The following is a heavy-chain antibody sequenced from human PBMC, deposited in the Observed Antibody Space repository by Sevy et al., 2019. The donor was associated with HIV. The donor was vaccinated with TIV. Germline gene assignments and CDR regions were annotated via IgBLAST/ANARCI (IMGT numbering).Heavy chain of an antibody. J-gene: IGHJ4*02. CDR1: GFTVSSNY. CDR2: IYSDVST. V-gene: IGHV3-53*01. Sequence: GGSLRLSCAASGFTVSSNYMSWVRQAPGKGLEWVSVIYSDVSTYYADSVKGRFTISRDNSKNTLYLQMNSLRAEDTAVYYCATGIAAAGHSFDYWGQGTLVTVSS. D-gene: IGHD6-13*01. CDR3: ATGIAAAGHSFDY.